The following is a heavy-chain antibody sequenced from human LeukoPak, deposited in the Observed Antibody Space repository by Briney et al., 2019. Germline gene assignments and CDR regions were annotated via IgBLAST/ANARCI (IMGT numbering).Heavy chain of an antibody. Sequence: SQTLSLTCTVSGGSISSGDYYWSWIRQPPGKGLEWIGYIYYSGSTYYNPSLKSRVTISVDTSKNQFSLKLSSVTAADTAVYYCARGTPSFYYDSSGHFDYWGQGTLVTVSS. CDR2: IYYSGST. CDR3: ARGTPSFYYDSSGHFDY. J-gene: IGHJ4*02. D-gene: IGHD3-22*01. V-gene: IGHV4-30-4*08. CDR1: GGSISSGDYY.